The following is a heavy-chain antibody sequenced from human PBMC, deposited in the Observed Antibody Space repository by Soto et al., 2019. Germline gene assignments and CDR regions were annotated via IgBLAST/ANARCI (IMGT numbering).Heavy chain of an antibody. CDR1: GFTFSDYG. CDR2: VSYDGSNK. V-gene: IGHV3-30*18. D-gene: IGHD3-10*01. Sequence: GGSLRLSCAASGFTFSDYGMHWVRQAPGKGLEWVAVVSYDGSNKYYADSVKGRFTISRDNSRDTLYLRLNSLRVEDTAVYYCAKDYIGSYYYGMDVWGQGTTVTVSS. J-gene: IGHJ6*02. CDR3: AKDYIGSYYYGMDV.